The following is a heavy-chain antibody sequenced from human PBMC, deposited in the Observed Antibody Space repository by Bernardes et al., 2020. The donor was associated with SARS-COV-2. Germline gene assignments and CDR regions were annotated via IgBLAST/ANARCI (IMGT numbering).Heavy chain of an antibody. J-gene: IGHJ4*02. V-gene: IGHV7-4-1*02. CDR1: GYTFTSYA. Sequence: ASVKVSCKASGYTFTSYAMNWVRQAPGQGLEWMGWINTNTGNPTYAQGFTGRFVVSLDTSVSTAYLQISSLKAEDTAVYYCVTYYYGSGSYEDYWGQGTLVTVSS. CDR2: INTNTGNP. D-gene: IGHD3-10*01. CDR3: VTYYYGSGSYEDY.